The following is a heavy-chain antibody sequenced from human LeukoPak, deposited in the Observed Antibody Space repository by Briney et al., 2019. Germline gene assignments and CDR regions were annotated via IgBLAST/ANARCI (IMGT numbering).Heavy chain of an antibody. Sequence: GGSLRLSCAASGFTFSSYSMNWVRQAPGKGLEWVSSISSSSSYIYYADSVKGRFTISRDNAKNSLYLQMNSLRDEDTAVYYCARDRGYYDSSGYYSSDYYYYMDVWGKGTTVTVSS. J-gene: IGHJ6*03. CDR1: GFTFSSYS. CDR2: ISSSSSYI. V-gene: IGHV3-21*01. CDR3: ARDRGYYDSSGYYSSDYYYYMDV. D-gene: IGHD3-22*01.